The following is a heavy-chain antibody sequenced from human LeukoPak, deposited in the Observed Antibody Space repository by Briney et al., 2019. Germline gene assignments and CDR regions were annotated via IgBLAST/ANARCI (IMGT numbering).Heavy chain of an antibody. CDR1: GGSFSGSN. CDR2: IYNSGST. CDR3: VRAYDY. V-gene: IGHV4-34*01. J-gene: IGHJ4*02. Sequence: PSETLSLTCAVYGGSFSGSNWSWIRRPPGKGLEWIGEIYNSGSTIYNPSLKSRVTISVDTSKNQLSLNLNSVTAADTAVYYCVRAYDYWGQGTLVIVSS.